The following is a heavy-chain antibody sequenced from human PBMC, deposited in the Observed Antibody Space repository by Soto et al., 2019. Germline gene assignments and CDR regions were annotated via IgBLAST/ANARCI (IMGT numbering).Heavy chain of an antibody. V-gene: IGHV3-23*01. CDR3: VNGGADYGGKKAWRVIDV. J-gene: IGHJ6*02. D-gene: IGHD4-17*01. CDR2: ISGSGGNT. CDR1: GFTFSSYA. Sequence: EVQLLESGGGLVQPGGSLRLSCAASGFTFSSYAMSWVRQAPGKGLEWVATISGSGGNTYYADSVKGRFTISRDNSKNTLYRPLNRLMAEHSAVYSGVNGGADYGGKKAWRVIDVWGQGTTVTVSS.